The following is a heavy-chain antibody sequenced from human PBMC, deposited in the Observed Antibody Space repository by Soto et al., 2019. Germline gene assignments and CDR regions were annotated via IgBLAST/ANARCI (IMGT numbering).Heavy chain of an antibody. Sequence: EVQLVESGGGLVQPGRSLRLSCAASGFTFDDYAMHWVRQAPGKGLEWVSGISWNSGSIGYADSVKGRFTISRDNAKNSLYLRMNSLRAEDTALYYCAKDTGNRIHDAFDIWGQGTMVTVSS. V-gene: IGHV3-9*01. CDR1: GFTFDDYA. CDR2: ISWNSGSI. J-gene: IGHJ3*02. CDR3: AKDTGNRIHDAFDI. D-gene: IGHD3-10*01.